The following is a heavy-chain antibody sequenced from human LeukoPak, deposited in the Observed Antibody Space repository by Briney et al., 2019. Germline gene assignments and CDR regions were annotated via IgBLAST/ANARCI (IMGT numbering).Heavy chain of an antibody. D-gene: IGHD5-18*01. V-gene: IGHV1-18*01. CDR3: ARGRGIQLWFDY. CDR1: GYTFTSYA. J-gene: IGHJ4*02. CDR2: ISAYNGNT. Sequence: ASVKVACKASGYTFTSYAMNWVRQAPGQGLEWMGWISAYNGNTNYAQKLQGRVTITADKSTSTAYIELRSLRSDDTAVCYCARGRGIQLWFDYWGQGTLVTVSS.